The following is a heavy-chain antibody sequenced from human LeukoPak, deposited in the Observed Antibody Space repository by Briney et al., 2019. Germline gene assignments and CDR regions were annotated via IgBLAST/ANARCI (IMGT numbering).Heavy chain of an antibody. CDR3: ARREMGTNMVRGISRGYYYYGMDV. CDR2: INQDGSEK. Sequence: GGSLRLSCEASEITFSSYWMTWVRQAPGKGLEWVANINQDGSEKYYVDSVKGRFTISRDNAKNLLYLQMNSLRVEDTAVYYCARREMGTNMVRGISRGYYYYGMDVWGQGTTVTVSS. D-gene: IGHD3-10*01. V-gene: IGHV3-7*01. J-gene: IGHJ6*02. CDR1: EITFSSYW.